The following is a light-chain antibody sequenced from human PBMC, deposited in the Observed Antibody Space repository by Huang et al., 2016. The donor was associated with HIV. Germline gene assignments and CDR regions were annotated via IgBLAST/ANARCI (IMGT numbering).Light chain of an antibody. CDR1: QDISNY. CDR2: TAS. CDR3: QQYYTYPRGT. J-gene: IGKJ1*01. Sequence: AIRITQSPSSLSASAGDRVTITCRASQDISNYLAWYQQELGKAPKLLIYTASTLQSGVPSRFSGSGSGTDFTLTIDSLQSEDFATYYCQQYYTYPRGTFGQGTKVEIK. V-gene: IGKV1-8*01.